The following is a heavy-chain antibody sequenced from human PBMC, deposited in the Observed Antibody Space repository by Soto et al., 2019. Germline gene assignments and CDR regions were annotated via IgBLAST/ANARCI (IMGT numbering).Heavy chain of an antibody. Sequence: QVQLVQSGAEVKKPGASVKVSCKASNYTFTNYGFSWVRQAPGQGLEWMGWISAYNGNTNYAQKFQGRFTMTTDTYTSTGYRELRSLRSDDTAVYYCARVISGRGASDYYYMDVWGKGTTVTVSS. CDR2: ISAYNGNT. J-gene: IGHJ6*03. CDR3: ARVISGRGASDYYYMDV. CDR1: NYTFTNYG. D-gene: IGHD6-25*01. V-gene: IGHV1-18*01.